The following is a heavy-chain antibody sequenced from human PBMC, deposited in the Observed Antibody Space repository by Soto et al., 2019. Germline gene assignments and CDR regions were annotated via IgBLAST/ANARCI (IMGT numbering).Heavy chain of an antibody. V-gene: IGHV3-48*03. D-gene: IGHD3-10*01. CDR2: ISSSGSTI. J-gene: IGHJ5*02. Sequence: PGGSLRLSCAASGFTFSSYEMNWVRQAPGKGLEWVSYISSSGSTIYYADSVKGRFTISRDNAKNSLYLQMNSLRAEDTAVYYCARAYPLAFTDHITMIRGLDPCGQGTMVTVSS. CDR3: ARAYPLAFTDHITMIRGLDP. CDR1: GFTFSSYE.